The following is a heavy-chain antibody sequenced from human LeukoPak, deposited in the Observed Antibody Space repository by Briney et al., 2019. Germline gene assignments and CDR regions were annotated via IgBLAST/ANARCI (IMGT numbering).Heavy chain of an antibody. J-gene: IGHJ6*02. Sequence: SETLSLTCTVSGGSISSYYWSWIRQPPGKGLEWIGYIYYSGSTNYNLSLKSRVTISVDTSKNQFSLKLSSVTAADTAVYYCARGGLYSGSYYYYYGMDVWGQGTTVTVSS. V-gene: IGHV4-59*01. D-gene: IGHD1-26*01. CDR1: GGSISSYY. CDR2: IYYSGST. CDR3: ARGGLYSGSYYYYYGMDV.